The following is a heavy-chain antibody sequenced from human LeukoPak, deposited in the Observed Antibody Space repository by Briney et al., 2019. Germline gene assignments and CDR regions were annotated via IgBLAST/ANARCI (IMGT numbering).Heavy chain of an antibody. CDR2: IYYSGST. D-gene: IGHD2-15*01. Sequence: PSQTLSLTCTVSGGSISSGDYYWSWIRQPPGKGLEWIGYIYYSGSTYYNPSLKSRVTISVDTSKNQFSLKLSSVSAADTAVYYCARDRRDSSPTQFYDAFDIWGQGTMVTVSS. J-gene: IGHJ3*02. CDR3: ARDRRDSSPTQFYDAFDI. CDR1: GGSISSGDYY. V-gene: IGHV4-30-4*01.